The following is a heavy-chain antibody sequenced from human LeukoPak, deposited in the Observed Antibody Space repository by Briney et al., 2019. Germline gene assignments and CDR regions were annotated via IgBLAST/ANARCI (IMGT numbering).Heavy chain of an antibody. J-gene: IGHJ5*02. D-gene: IGHD4-17*01. V-gene: IGHV4-4*07. CDR3: ARAYDYGSSNWFDP. CDR1: GGSISSYH. Sequence: SETLSLTCTVSGGSISSYHWSWIRQPAGKGLEWIGRIYNSGSTNYNPSLKSRVTMSVDTSKNQFSLKLSSVTAADTAVYYCARAYDYGSSNWFDPWGQGTLVTASS. CDR2: IYNSGST.